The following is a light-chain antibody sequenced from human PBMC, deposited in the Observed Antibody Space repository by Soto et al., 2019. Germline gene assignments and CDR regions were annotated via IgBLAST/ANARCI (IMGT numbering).Light chain of an antibody. V-gene: IGLV4-69*01. CDR2: LNTDGSY. J-gene: IGLJ3*02. Sequence: QPVLTQSPSASASLGASVKLTCTLSSDHSTYAIAWHQQRPEKGPRYLMKLNTDGSYTKGDGVPDRFSGSSSGAERYLTISSLQSEDEADYYCQTWGTGIWVFGGGTKLTVL. CDR3: QTWGTGIWV. CDR1: SDHSTYA.